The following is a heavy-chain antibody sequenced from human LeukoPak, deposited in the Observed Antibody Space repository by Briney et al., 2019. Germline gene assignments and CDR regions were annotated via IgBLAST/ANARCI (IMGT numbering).Heavy chain of an antibody. CDR1: GGSFSGYY. D-gene: IGHD6-13*01. V-gene: IGHV4-34*01. CDR2: INHSGST. Sequence: PSETLSLTCAVYGGSFSGYYWSWIRQPPGKGLEWIGEINHSGSTNYNPSLKSRVTISVDTSKNQFSLKLSSVTAADTAVYYCARAVTSSSSWYKWVNWFDPWGQGTLVTVSS. CDR3: ARAVTSSSSWYKWVNWFDP. J-gene: IGHJ5*02.